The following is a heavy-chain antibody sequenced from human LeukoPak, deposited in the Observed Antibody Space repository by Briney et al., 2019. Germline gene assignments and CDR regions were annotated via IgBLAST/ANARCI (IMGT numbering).Heavy chain of an antibody. V-gene: IGHV3-23*01. J-gene: IGHJ4*02. Sequence: GGSLRLSCAASGFTFSSYAMSWVRQAPGKGLEWVSAISGSGGSTYYADSVKGRFTISRDNSENTLYLQMNSLRAEDTAVCYCAKGRVGVLDYWGQGTLVTVSS. CDR2: ISGSGGST. CDR3: AKGRVGVLDY. CDR1: GFTFSSYA. D-gene: IGHD2-15*01.